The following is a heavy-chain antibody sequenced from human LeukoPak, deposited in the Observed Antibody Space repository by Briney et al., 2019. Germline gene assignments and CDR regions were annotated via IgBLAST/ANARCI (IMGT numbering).Heavy chain of an antibody. CDR1: GYTLTELS. D-gene: IGHD6-13*01. V-gene: IGHV1-24*01. J-gene: IGHJ4*02. Sequence: ASVKVSCKVSGYTLTELSMHWVRQAPGKGLEWMGGFDPEDGETIYAQKFQGRVTMTEDTSTDTAYMELSSLRSEDTAVYYCATDLTRRIAAANAPYWGQGTLVTVSS. CDR2: FDPEDGET. CDR3: ATDLTRRIAAANAPY.